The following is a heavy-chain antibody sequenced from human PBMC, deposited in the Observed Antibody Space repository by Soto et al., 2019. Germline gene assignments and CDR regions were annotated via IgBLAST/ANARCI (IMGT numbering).Heavy chain of an antibody. CDR1: GYTFTSYG. J-gene: IGHJ4*02. V-gene: IGHV1-18*01. CDR3: ARDIAPYSSRWYGLDY. D-gene: IGHD6-13*01. Sequence: QVQLVQSGAEVKKPGASVKVSCKASGYTFTSYGISWVRQAPGQGLEWMGWISAYNGNTNYAQKLQGRVTMTTDTPTSTAYMELRSLRSDDTAVYYCARDIAPYSSRWYGLDYWGQGTLVTVSS. CDR2: ISAYNGNT.